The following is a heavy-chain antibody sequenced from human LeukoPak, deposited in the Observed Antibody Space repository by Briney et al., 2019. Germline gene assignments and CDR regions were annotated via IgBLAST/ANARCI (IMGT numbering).Heavy chain of an antibody. CDR1: GFTFSSYS. CDR3: ASLVAGLQFDY. V-gene: IGHV3-21*01. D-gene: IGHD2-21*01. J-gene: IGHJ4*02. Sequence: GGSLRLSCAASGFTFSSYSMNWVRQAPGKGLEWVLSISSSSSYIYYADSVKGRFTISRDNAKNSLYLQMNSLRAEDTAVYYCASLVAGLQFDYWGQGTLVTVSS. CDR2: ISSSSSYI.